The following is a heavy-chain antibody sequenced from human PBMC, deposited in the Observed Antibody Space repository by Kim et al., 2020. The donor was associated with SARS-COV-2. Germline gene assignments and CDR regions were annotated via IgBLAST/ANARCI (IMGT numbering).Heavy chain of an antibody. J-gene: IGHJ5*02. D-gene: IGHD4-17*01. V-gene: IGHV4-59*09. CDR3: ARGRPSYTAVTTWFDP. Sequence: PSLKSRVTISLDMSQNQFSLRFSSVTAADTALYFCARGRPSYTAVTTWFDPWGQGTLVTVSS.